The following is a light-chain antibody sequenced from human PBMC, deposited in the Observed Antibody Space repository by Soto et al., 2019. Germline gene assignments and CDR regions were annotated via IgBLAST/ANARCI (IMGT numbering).Light chain of an antibody. V-gene: IGLV4-69*01. CDR1: SGHSSYA. J-gene: IGLJ1*01. CDR3: QTWGTGIHYV. Sequence: QTVVTQSPSASASLGASVKLTCTLSSGHSSYAIAWHQQQPEKGPRYLMKLNSDGSHSKGDGIPDRFSGSSSGAERYLTISGLLFEVGAEYFCQTWGTGIHYVFGTGTKLTVL. CDR2: LNSDGSH.